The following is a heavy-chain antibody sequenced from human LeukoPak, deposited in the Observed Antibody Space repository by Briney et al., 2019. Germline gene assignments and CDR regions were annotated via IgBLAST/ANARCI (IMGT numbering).Heavy chain of an antibody. J-gene: IGHJ4*02. Sequence: SVRVSCKASGGTFSSCAISWVRQAPGQGLEWMGGIIPIFGTANYAQKFQGRVTITADKSTSTAYMELSSLRSEDTAVYYCARGTIPVARYFDYWGQGTLVTVSS. V-gene: IGHV1-69*06. CDR2: IIPIFGTA. CDR1: GGTFSSCA. CDR3: ARGTIPVARYFDY. D-gene: IGHD6-19*01.